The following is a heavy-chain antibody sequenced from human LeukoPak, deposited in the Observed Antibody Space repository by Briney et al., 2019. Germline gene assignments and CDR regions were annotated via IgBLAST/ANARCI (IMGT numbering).Heavy chain of an antibody. CDR1: GFTFSSYW. J-gene: IGHJ6*02. CDR3: ARDLVVIRWYYGMDV. V-gene: IGHV3-7*01. CDR2: IKQDGSEK. Sequence: PGGSLRLSCAASGFTFSSYWMSWVRQAPGKGLEWVANIKQDGSEKYYVDSVKGRFTISRDNAKNSLYLQMNSLRAEDTAVYYCARDLVVIRWYYGMDVWGQGTTVTVSS. D-gene: IGHD3-22*01.